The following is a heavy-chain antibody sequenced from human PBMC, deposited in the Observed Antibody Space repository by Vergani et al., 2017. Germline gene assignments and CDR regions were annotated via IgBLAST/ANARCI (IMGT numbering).Heavy chain of an antibody. CDR3: ARSRIYYGAGSHDY. Sequence: QVKLQESGPGLVKPSETLSLTCTVSGASVNSYYSSWVRPPPGKGMEWMGYVSFRGVTLYPPSVKGRMTISVHTSSNQFSLYLTSVTAADTAVYYCARSRIYYGAGSHDYWGQGTLVTVSS. CDR1: GASVNSYY. CDR2: VSFRGVT. J-gene: IGHJ4*02. V-gene: IGHV4-59*02. D-gene: IGHD3-10*01.